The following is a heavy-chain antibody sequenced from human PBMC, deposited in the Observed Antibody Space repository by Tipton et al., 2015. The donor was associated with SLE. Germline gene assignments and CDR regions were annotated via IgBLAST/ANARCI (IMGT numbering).Heavy chain of an antibody. CDR2: FYGGST. CDR1: GGSINSRY. D-gene: IGHD3-22*01. CDR3: ARQPYYESPFDY. Sequence: GLVKPSDTLSLTCTVSGGSINSRYWSWIRQPPGKGLEWIGYFYGGSTSYNPSLRGRVTISGDTSKNQFSLTLNSVTAADTAVYFCARQPYYESPFDYWGQGTLVTVSS. J-gene: IGHJ4*02. V-gene: IGHV4-59*08.